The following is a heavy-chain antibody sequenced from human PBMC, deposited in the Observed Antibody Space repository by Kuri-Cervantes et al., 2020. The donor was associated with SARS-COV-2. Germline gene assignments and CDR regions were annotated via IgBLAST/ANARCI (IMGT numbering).Heavy chain of an antibody. CDR3: ARSTPFRRLAVISQGGAFDI. CDR1: GYTFTDYY. D-gene: IGHD3-22*01. J-gene: IGHJ3*02. Sequence: ASVKVSCKASGYTFTDYYMHWVRQAPGQGLEWMGWINPNSGGTNYAQKFQGWVTMTRDTSISTVYMELSRLRSGDTAVYYCARSTPFRRLAVISQGGAFDIWGQGTMVTVSS. CDR2: INPNSGGT. V-gene: IGHV1-2*04.